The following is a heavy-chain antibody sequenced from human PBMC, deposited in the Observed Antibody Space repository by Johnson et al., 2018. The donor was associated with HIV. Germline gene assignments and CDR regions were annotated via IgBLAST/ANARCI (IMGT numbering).Heavy chain of an antibody. CDR3: AKGFFELDDAFDI. D-gene: IGHD3/OR15-3a*01. J-gene: IGHJ3*02. Sequence: QMQLVESGGGVVQPGGSLRLSCAGSGFTFSSYGMHWVRQAPGKGLEWVSFIRYDGSDKHYADSVKGRFTISRDNSKNTLYLQMNSLRAEDTAVYYCAKGFFELDDAFDIWGQGTMVTVSS. CDR1: GFTFSSYG. CDR2: IRYDGSDK. V-gene: IGHV3-30*02.